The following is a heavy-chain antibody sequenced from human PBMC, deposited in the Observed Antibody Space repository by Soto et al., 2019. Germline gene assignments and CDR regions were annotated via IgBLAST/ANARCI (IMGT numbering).Heavy chain of an antibody. CDR2: ISGSGGST. CDR3: ASTAGTLPFDY. D-gene: IGHD6-13*01. V-gene: IGHV3-23*01. CDR1: GVSFSSYA. J-gene: IGHJ4*02. Sequence: GGSLKVSCAASGVSFSSYAMSWVRQAPGKGLEWVSAISGSGGSTYYADSVKGRFTISRDNSKNTLYLQMNSLRAEDTAVYYCASTAGTLPFDYWGQGTLVTVSS.